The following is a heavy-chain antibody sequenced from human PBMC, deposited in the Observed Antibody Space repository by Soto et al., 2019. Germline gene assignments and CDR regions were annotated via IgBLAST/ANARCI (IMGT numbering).Heavy chain of an antibody. Sequence: GGSLRLSCAASGFTFDDYAMHWARQAPGKGLEWVSGISWNSGSIGYADSVKGRFTISRDNAKNSLYLQMNSLRAEDTALYYCAKDIGIAVAGTFDYWGQGTLVTVSS. CDR2: ISWNSGSI. V-gene: IGHV3-9*01. CDR1: GFTFDDYA. CDR3: AKDIGIAVAGTFDY. D-gene: IGHD6-19*01. J-gene: IGHJ4*02.